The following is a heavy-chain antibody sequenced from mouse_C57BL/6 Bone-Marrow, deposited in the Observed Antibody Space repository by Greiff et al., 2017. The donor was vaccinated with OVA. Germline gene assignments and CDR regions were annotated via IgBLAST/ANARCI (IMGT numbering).Heavy chain of an antibody. V-gene: IGHV1-64*01. CDR2: IHPNSGST. CDR1: GYTFTSYW. J-gene: IGHJ4*01. D-gene: IGHD3-3*01. CDR3: ARGRGYYAMDY. Sequence: QVQLKESGAELVKPGASVKLSCKASGYTFTSYWMHWVKQRPGQGLEWIGMIHPNSGSTNYNEKFKSKATLTVDKSSSTAYMQLSSLTSEDSAVYYCARGRGYYAMDYWGQGTSVTVSS.